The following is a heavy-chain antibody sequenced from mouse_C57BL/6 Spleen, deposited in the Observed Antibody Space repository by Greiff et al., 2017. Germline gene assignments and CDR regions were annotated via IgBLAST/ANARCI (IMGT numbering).Heavy chain of an antibody. CDR1: GYTFTDYY. Sequence: QVQLQQSGAELVRPGASVKLSCKASGYTFTDYYINWVKQRPGQGLEWIARIYPGSGNTYYNEKFKGKATLTAEKSSSTDYMQLSSLTSEVSAVYFCARSHYDYDDFDYWGQGTTLTVSS. V-gene: IGHV1-76*01. J-gene: IGHJ2*01. CDR3: ARSHYDYDDFDY. CDR2: IYPGSGNT. D-gene: IGHD2-4*01.